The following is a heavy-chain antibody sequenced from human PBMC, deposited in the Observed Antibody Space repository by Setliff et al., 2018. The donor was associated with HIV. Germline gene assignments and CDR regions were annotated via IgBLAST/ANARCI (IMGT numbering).Heavy chain of an antibody. CDR1: GGSISNYY. CDR3: ARVRRGFGDLVRAFDI. CDR2: VYYTGST. V-gene: IGHV4-59*12. D-gene: IGHD3-10*01. J-gene: IGHJ3*02. Sequence: SETLSLTCTVSGGSISNYYWSWIRQPPGKGLQWVAYVYYTGSTNYNPSLKSRVTISLDTSKNQFSLKLRSVTAADTAVCYCARVRRGFGDLVRAFDIWGQGTLVTVSS.